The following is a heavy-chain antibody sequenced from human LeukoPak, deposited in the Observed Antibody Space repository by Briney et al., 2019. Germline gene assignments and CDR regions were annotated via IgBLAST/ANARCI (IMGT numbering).Heavy chain of an antibody. CDR2: MNPNSGNT. CDR1: GYTFTSYD. J-gene: IGHJ6*03. CDR3: ARGRAYSDYYYYYYMDV. Sequence: GASVKVSCKASGYTFTSYDINWVRQATGQGLEWMGWMNPNSGNTGYAQKFQGRVTRTRNTSISTAYMELSSLRSEDTAVYYCARGRAYSDYYYYYYMDVWGKGTTVTVSS. V-gene: IGHV1-8*01. D-gene: IGHD5-18*01.